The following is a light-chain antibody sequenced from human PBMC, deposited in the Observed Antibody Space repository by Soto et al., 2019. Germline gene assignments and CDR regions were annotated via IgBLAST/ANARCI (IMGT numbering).Light chain of an antibody. Sequence: QSALTQPRSVSGSPGQSVTISCTGTSTDVGGYNYVSWYQQHPGKVPNLMIYDVSKRPSWVPDRFSGSKSGNTASLTISGLQAEDEAAYYCCSYAGRDTLYVLGSGTKLTVL. J-gene: IGLJ1*01. CDR2: DVS. CDR1: STDVGGYNY. V-gene: IGLV2-11*01. CDR3: CSYAGRDTLYV.